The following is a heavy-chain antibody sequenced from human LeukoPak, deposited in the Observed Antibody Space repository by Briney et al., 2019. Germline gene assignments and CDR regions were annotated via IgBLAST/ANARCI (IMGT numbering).Heavy chain of an antibody. V-gene: IGHV1-69*06. CDR1: GGTFNSYA. CDR2: IIPMSDTA. Sequence: SVTVSCKASGGTFNSYAISWVRQAPGQGLEWMGGIIPMSDTANYPQKFRGRLTITADIPTSTVYMELSSLRSEDTAVYYCAREDDTGRYMGDDAFDIWGQGTMVTVSS. D-gene: IGHD1-26*01. CDR3: AREDDTGRYMGDDAFDI. J-gene: IGHJ3*02.